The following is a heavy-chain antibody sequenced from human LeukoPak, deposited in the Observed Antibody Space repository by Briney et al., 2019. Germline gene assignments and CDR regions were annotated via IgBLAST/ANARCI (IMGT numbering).Heavy chain of an antibody. J-gene: IGHJ3*02. V-gene: IGHV3-48*02. CDR3: ARGNSFDMHAFDI. CDR2: ISGSSSSSTI. CDR1: GFTFSRFG. Sequence: GGSLRLSCAASGFTFSRFGMNWVRQAPGKGLEWVSYISGSSSSSTIYYADSVKGRFTISRDNAKNSLYLEMNSLRDEDTAVYYCARGNSFDMHAFDIWGQGTMVTVSS. D-gene: IGHD3-16*01.